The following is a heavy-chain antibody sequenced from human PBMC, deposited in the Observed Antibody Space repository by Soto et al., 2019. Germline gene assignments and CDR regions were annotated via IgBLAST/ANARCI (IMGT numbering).Heavy chain of an antibody. CDR3: ARDLGSGRYFG. J-gene: IGHJ4*02. Sequence: GGSLRLSCAASGFTFSSYGMHWVRQAPGKGLEWVAVIWYDGSNKYYADSVKGRFNISRDNSKNTLYLQMNSLRAEDTAVYYCARDLGSGRYFGWGQGTLVTVSS. D-gene: IGHD6-19*01. V-gene: IGHV3-33*01. CDR2: IWYDGSNK. CDR1: GFTFSSYG.